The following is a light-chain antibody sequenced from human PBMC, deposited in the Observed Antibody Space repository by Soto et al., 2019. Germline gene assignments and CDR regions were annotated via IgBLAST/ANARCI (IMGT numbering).Light chain of an antibody. CDR1: QSISSW. Sequence: DIQMTQTNSTLSASVGDRVTITCRASQSISSWSAWYQQKPGKAPKLLIYDASSLESGVPSRFSGSGSGTEFTLTISSLQPDDFATYYCQQYNIYSPSFGQGANVDI. J-gene: IGKJ1*01. V-gene: IGKV1-5*01. CDR2: DAS. CDR3: QQYNIYSPS.